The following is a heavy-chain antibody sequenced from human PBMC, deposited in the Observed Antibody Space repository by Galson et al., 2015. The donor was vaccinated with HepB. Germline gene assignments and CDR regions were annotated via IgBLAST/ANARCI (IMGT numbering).Heavy chain of an antibody. CDR2: IRSKSDYGTT. J-gene: IGHJ3*02. CDR1: GFIFTNAW. CDR3: TTIEWLLVDIPTFDAFDI. Sequence: SLRLSCAASGFIFTNAWMNWARQPPGKGLEWIGRIRSKSDYGTTDYAAPVKGRFTISRDESKNTMYLQMNSLKAEDTAVYYCTTIEWLLVDIPTFDAFDIWGQGTMVTVSS. V-gene: IGHV3-15*01. D-gene: IGHD3-3*01.